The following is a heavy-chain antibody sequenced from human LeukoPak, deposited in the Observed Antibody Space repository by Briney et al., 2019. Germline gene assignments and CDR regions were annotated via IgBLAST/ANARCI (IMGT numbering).Heavy chain of an antibody. J-gene: IGHJ4*02. D-gene: IGHD6-13*01. V-gene: IGHV4-34*01. CDR1: GGSISTYY. Sequence: SETLSLTCTVSGGSISTYYWSWIRQPPGKGLEWIGEINHSGCTNYNPSLKSRVTISVDTSKNQFSLKLSSVTAADTAVYYCASSHSTRYYFDYWGQGTLVTVSS. CDR3: ASSHSTRYYFDY. CDR2: INHSGCT.